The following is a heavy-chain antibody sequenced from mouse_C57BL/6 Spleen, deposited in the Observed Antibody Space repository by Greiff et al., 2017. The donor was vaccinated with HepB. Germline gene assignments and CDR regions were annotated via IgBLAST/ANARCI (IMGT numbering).Heavy chain of an antibody. D-gene: IGHD1-1*01. V-gene: IGHV1-82*01. Sequence: VQLQQSGPELVKPGASVKISCKASGYAFSSSWMNWVKQRPGKGLEWIGRIYPGDGDTNYNGKFKGKATLTADKSSSTAYMQLSSLTSEDSAVYFCAHYYGSSYGFAYWGQGTVVTVSA. CDR2: IYPGDGDT. CDR3: AHYYGSSYGFAY. J-gene: IGHJ3*01. CDR1: GYAFSSSW.